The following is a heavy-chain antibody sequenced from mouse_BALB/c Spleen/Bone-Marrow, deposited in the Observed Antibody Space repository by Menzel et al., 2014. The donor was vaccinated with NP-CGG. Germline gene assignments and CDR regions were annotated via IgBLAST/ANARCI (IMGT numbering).Heavy chain of an antibody. J-gene: IGHJ4*01. D-gene: IGHD2-1*01. Sequence: QVQLQQSGAELARPGASVKMSCRASGYTFTTYTMHWVEQRPGQGLEWIGYINPSSGYTYYNQKFKDKATLTADKSSSAAYLQLSSLTSEDSAVYYCARVYGNYDAMDYWGQGTSVTVSS. CDR2: INPSSGYT. V-gene: IGHV1-4*01. CDR1: GYTFTTYT. CDR3: ARVYGNYDAMDY.